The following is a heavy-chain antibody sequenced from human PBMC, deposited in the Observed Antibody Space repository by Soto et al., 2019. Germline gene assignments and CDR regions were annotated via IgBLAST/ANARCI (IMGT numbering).Heavy chain of an antibody. D-gene: IGHD2-2*01. CDR2: ISYDGSNK. V-gene: IGHV3-30-3*01. Sequence: GGSLRLSCAASGFTFSSYAIHWVRQAPGKGLEWVAVISYDGSNKYYADSVKGRFTIFRDNSKNTLYLQMNSLRAEDTAVYYCARGPSSLTRFDYWGQGTLVTVSS. CDR1: GFTFSSYA. CDR3: ARGPSSLTRFDY. J-gene: IGHJ4*02.